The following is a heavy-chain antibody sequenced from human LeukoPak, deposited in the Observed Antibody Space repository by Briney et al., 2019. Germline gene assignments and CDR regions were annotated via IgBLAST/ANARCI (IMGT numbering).Heavy chain of an antibody. Sequence: ASVKVSCKASGFTFSAYYMHWVRQAPGQGPEWMEWINPYSGGTKYAQRFQGRVTMTLDTSISTAYMELIRLRSDDTAVYFCARSFNWNDPLNDAFDIWGQGTMVTVSS. CDR1: GFTFSAYY. V-gene: IGHV1-2*02. CDR2: INPYSGGT. D-gene: IGHD1-1*01. J-gene: IGHJ3*02. CDR3: ARSFNWNDPLNDAFDI.